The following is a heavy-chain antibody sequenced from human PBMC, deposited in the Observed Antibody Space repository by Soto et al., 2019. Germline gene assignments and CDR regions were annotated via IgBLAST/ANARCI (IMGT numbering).Heavy chain of an antibody. CDR3: ARDRGSSSSNAYYYGMDV. CDR2: IYYSGST. Sequence: KPSETLSLTCTVSGGSISSYYWSWIRQPPGKGLEWIGYIYYSGSTNYNPSLKSRVTISVDTSKNQFSLKLSSVTAADTAVYYCARDRGSSSSNAYYYGMDVWGQGTTVTVSS. J-gene: IGHJ6*02. D-gene: IGHD6-6*01. V-gene: IGHV4-59*01. CDR1: GGSISSYY.